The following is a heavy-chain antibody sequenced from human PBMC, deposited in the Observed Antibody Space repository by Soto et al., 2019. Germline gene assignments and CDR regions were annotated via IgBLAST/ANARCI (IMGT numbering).Heavy chain of an antibody. CDR1: GFTFSSYG. V-gene: IGHV3-33*01. Sequence: GGSLRLSCAASGFTFSSYGMHWVRQAPGKGLEWVAVIWYDGSNKYYADSVKGRFTISRDNSKNTLYLQMSSLRAEDTAVYYCARDLTNYDILTGNYYYYGMDVWGQGTTVTVSS. CDR2: IWYDGSNK. D-gene: IGHD3-9*01. J-gene: IGHJ6*02. CDR3: ARDLTNYDILTGNYYYYGMDV.